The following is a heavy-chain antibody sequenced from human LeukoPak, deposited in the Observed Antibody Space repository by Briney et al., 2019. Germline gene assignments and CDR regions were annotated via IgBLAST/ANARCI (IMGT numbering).Heavy chain of an antibody. V-gene: IGHV4-59*01. CDR2: IHYSGST. CDR3: ARDQGQYGDFQV. D-gene: IGHD2-21*02. Sequence: SETLSLTCTVSGGSLSTYYWTWIRQPPGKGLEWIGYIHYSGSTTYNPSLKSRVTVSVDTSTNQFSLKLNSVTAADTAVYYCARDQGQYGDFQVWGQGTLVTVSS. J-gene: IGHJ4*02. CDR1: GGSLSTYY.